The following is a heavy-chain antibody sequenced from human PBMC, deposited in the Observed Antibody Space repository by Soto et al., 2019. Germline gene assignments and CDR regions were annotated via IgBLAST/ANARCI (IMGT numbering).Heavy chain of an antibody. V-gene: IGHV4-39*01. CDR3: APLSVSLSGPYGIHV. J-gene: IGHJ6*02. CDR1: GYSVTSSDYY. D-gene: IGHD2-15*01. Sequence: XETLSLTCSVSGYSVTSSDYYWAWIRQPPGKGLEWIGSMFYSGLTYYNPSLKSRVTLSVDTSKNQFSVRLNSVTAADTAVYYCAPLSVSLSGPYGIHVWGQGTTVTVSS. CDR2: MFYSGLT.